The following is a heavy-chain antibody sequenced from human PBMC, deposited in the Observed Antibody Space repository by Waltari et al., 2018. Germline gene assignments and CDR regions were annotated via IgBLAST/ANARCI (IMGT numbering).Heavy chain of an antibody. J-gene: IGHJ3*01. D-gene: IGHD5-12*01. Sequence: EVQLLESGGGLAQPGGSLRLSCVGSGFTLNTYAMFWFRQAPGKALECVSSISGTGATKYYVDSVRGRFSISRDDSKNILFLQMDSLRVEDTALYFCARNGYNWVAFDVWGQGAMVSVSS. V-gene: IGHV3-23*01. CDR2: ISGTGATK. CDR3: ARNGYNWVAFDV. CDR1: GFTLNTYA.